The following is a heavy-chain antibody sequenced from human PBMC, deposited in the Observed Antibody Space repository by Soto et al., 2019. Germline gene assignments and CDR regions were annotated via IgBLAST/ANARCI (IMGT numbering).Heavy chain of an antibody. D-gene: IGHD2-2*01. V-gene: IGHV1-18*01. CDR3: ARAIIVVFPTDEGTNSYRMAV. CDR1: GYTFTSYG. CDR2: ISAYNGNT. J-gene: IGHJ6*02. Sequence: ASVKVSCKASGYTFTSYGISWVRQAPGQGLEWMGWISAYNGNTNYAQKLQARVTITTDTSTSTACMALMSLSSVDPALSSCARAIIVVFPTDEGTNSYRMAVWGQGTKVTVSS.